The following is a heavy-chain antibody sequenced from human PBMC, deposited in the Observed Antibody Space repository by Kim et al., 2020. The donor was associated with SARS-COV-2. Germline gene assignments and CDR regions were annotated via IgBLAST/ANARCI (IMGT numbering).Heavy chain of an antibody. CDR3: AKDPGYDSSGYYGPFSDY. CDR1: GFTFSSYA. D-gene: IGHD3-22*01. J-gene: IGHJ4*02. CDR2: ISGSGGST. Sequence: GGSLRLSCAASGFTFSSYAMSWVRQAPGKGLEWVSAISGSGGSTYYADSVKGRFTISRDNSKNTLYLQMNSLRAEDTAVYYCAKDPGYDSSGYYGPFSDYWGQGTLVTVSS. V-gene: IGHV3-23*01.